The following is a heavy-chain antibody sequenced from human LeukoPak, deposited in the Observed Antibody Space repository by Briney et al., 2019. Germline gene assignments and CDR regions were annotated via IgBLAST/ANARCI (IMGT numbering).Heavy chain of an antibody. V-gene: IGHV3-23*01. Sequence: GGSLRLSCTGSGFTFSKYALIWVRRAPGQALEWISAIRADGGGTSYAAAVKGRFTVSRDNSKNTSYLQMNSLRVEDTAVYYCARDPNGDYIGAFDFWGQGIVVTVSS. J-gene: IGHJ3*01. CDR3: ARDPNGDYIGAFDF. CDR2: IRADGGGT. CDR1: GFTFSKYA. D-gene: IGHD2-8*01.